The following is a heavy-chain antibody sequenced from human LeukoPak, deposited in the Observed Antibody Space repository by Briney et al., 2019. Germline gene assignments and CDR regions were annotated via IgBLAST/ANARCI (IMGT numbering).Heavy chain of an antibody. Sequence: SETLSLTCVVYGGSFSGHYWSWIRQPPGKGLEWIGEINHSGGTNYSPSLKSRVTISLDTSKNQFSLKWSSVTAADTAVYYCARAPAGGWLQDWGQGTLVTVS. CDR3: ARAPAGGWLQD. CDR1: GGSFSGHY. J-gene: IGHJ4*02. D-gene: IGHD5-18*01. CDR2: INHSGGT. V-gene: IGHV4-34*01.